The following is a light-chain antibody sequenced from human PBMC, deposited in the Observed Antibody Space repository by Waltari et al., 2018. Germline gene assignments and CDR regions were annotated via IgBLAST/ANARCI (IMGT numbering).Light chain of an antibody. V-gene: IGKV3-20*01. CDR3: QQYDGSVVT. J-gene: IGKJ4*01. CDR1: QPITASW. CDR2: GAS. Sequence: EIVLTQSPGPLSVSPGERITVSCRASQPITASWLTWYHQKPGQAPRLLIYGASNRAPGIPDRFSGSGSGTDFTLTISRLEPEDSAVYYCQQYDGSVVTFGGGTKVEIK.